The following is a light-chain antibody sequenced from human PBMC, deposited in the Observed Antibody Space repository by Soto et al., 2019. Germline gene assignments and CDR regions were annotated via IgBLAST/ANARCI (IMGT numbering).Light chain of an antibody. CDR2: GAS. CDR1: QSVSNNY. J-gene: IGKJ1*01. V-gene: IGKV3-20*01. CDR3: QQYGSSGT. Sequence: EVGLSQSPGTLSLSKGERATLSCRASQSVSNNYLAWYQQTPGQAPRLLIYGASNRATGIPDRFSGSGSGTDFTLTISRLEPEDFAVYYCQQYGSSGTFGQGTKVDIK.